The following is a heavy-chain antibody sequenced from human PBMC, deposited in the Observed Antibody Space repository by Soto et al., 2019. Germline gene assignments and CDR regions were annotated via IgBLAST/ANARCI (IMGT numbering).Heavy chain of an antibody. CDR2: IFYSGTT. D-gene: IGHD3-22*01. V-gene: IGHV4-59*01. J-gene: IGHJ4*02. CDR3: AREYYYDSTGRRLDY. Sequence: WTWIRQPPGKGLEWVGHIFYSGTTNYNPSLKSRVTISLDTSNNQFSLKLSSVTAADTARYCCAREYYYDSTGRRLDYWGQGTLVTVSS.